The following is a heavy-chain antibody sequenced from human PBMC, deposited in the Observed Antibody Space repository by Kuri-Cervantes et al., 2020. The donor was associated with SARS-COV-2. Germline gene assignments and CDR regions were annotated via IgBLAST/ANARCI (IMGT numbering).Heavy chain of an antibody. CDR3: ARVDTAMVRVVYYYGTDV. D-gene: IGHD5-18*01. CDR1: GFTFSNYA. Sequence: GGSLRLSCAASGFTFSNYALHWVRQAPGQGLEWVAVISYDGTNKYYADSMKGRFTISRDNSKNTLYLQMNSLRAEDTAVYYCARVDTAMVRVVYYYGTDVWGQGTTVTVSS. V-gene: IGHV3-30*01. J-gene: IGHJ6*02. CDR2: ISYDGTNK.